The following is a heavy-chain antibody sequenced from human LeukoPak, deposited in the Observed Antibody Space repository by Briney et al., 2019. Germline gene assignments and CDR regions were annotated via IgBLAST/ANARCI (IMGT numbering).Heavy chain of an antibody. J-gene: IGHJ4*02. CDR2: IAGSDTTT. V-gene: IGHV3-48*03. D-gene: IGHD3-22*01. Sequence: GGSLRLSCAASGFPNSAYEMNWVRQAPGKGLEGVSYIAGSDTTTYYADPVKGRFTIFRDNAKNSLFLQMNSLRAEDTALYYCTTLGYHLDSWGQGTLVTVAS. CDR3: TTLGYHLDS. CDR1: GFPNSAYE.